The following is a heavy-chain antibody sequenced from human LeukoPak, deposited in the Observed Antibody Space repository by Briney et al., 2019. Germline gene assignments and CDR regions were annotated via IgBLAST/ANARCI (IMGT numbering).Heavy chain of an antibody. D-gene: IGHD1-14*01. CDR2: IYYSGST. J-gene: IGHJ4*02. Sequence: SETLSLTCTVSGGSISSSSYYWGWIRQPPGKGLEWIGSIYYSGSTYYNPSLKSRVTISVDTSKNQFSLKLSSVTAADTAVYYCARSVLTTNRHFDYWGQGTLVTVSS. V-gene: IGHV4-39*01. CDR1: GGSISSSSYY. CDR3: ARSVLTTNRHFDY.